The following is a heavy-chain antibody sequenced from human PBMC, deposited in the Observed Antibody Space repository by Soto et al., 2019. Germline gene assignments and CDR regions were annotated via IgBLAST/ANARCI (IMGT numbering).Heavy chain of an antibody. CDR1: GFTFSSYW. V-gene: IGHV3-74*01. J-gene: IGHJ6*02. D-gene: IGHD6-13*01. CDR3: AREGIAAPPTYYYYYGMDV. Sequence: GSLRLSCAASGFTFSSYWMHWVRQAPGKGLVWVSRINSDGSSTSYADSVKGRFTISRDNAKNTLYLQMNSLRAEDTAVYYCAREGIAAPPTYYYYYGMDVWGQGTTVTVSS. CDR2: INSDGSST.